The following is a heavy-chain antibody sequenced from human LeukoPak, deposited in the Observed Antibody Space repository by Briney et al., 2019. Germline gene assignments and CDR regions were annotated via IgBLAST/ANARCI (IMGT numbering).Heavy chain of an antibody. CDR1: GGSISSGSYY. D-gene: IGHD2-15*01. J-gene: IGHJ4*02. CDR3: ARALGYCSGGSCLIFDY. V-gene: IGHV4-61*02. Sequence: SETLSLTCTVSGGSISSGSYYWSWIRQPAGKGREWIGRIYTSGSTNYNPSLKSRVTISVDTSKNQFSLKLSSVTVADTAVYYCARALGYCSGGSCLIFDYWGQGTLVTVSS. CDR2: IYTSGST.